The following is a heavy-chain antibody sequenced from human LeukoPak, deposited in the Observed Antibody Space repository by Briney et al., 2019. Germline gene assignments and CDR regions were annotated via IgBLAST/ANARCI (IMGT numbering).Heavy chain of an antibody. Sequence: GEALKISCQGSGYNFIKYWIGWGRQMPGQGLEGMGIIYPRDSDIRYDPSFQGHVTISADTSISTAYLQWSSLKSSDTAVYFCARHGPEIVVVPASIPLDYWGQGTLVTVSS. D-gene: IGHD2-2*01. CDR2: IYPRDSDI. V-gene: IGHV5-51*01. J-gene: IGHJ4*02. CDR1: GYNFIKYW. CDR3: ARHGPEIVVVPASIPLDY.